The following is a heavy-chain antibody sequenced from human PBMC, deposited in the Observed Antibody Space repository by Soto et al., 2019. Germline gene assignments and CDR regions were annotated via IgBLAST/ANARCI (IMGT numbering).Heavy chain of an antibody. D-gene: IGHD5-18*01. Sequence: EVQLLESGGGLVQPGGSLRLSCAASGFTFSSYAMSWVRQAPGKGLEWVSAISGSGGSTYYADSVKGRFTISRDNYKNTLYLQMNSLRAEDTAVYYCAPNSPPGYSYGSWGQGTLVTVSS. V-gene: IGHV3-23*01. CDR3: APNSPPGYSYGS. CDR1: GFTFSSYA. CDR2: ISGSGGST. J-gene: IGHJ5*02.